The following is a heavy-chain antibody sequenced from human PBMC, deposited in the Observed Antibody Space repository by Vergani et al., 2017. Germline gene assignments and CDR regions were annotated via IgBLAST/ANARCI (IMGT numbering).Heavy chain of an antibody. CDR1: GGSISSGSYY. D-gene: IGHD2-2*01. CDR3: AREGPYCSSTSCYSYYYYMDV. J-gene: IGHJ6*03. CDR2: IYTSGST. Sequence: QVQLQESGPGLVKPSQTLSLTCTVSGGSISSGSYYWSWIRQPAGKGLEWIGRIYTSGSTNYNPSLKSRVTISVDTSKNQFSLKLSSVTAADTAVYYCAREGPYCSSTSCYSYYYYMDVWGKGTTVTVSS. V-gene: IGHV4-61*02.